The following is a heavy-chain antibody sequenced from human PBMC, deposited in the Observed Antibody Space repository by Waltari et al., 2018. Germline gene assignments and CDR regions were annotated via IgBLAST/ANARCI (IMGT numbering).Heavy chain of an antibody. CDR2: SYRGGSST. J-gene: IGHJ6*03. CDR3: AKEIVGRNYYYMDV. CDR1: GFTFSSYA. D-gene: IGHD3-16*02. Sequence: EVQLLESGGGLVQPGGSLRLSCAASGFTFSSYAMSWVRQAPGKGVEWVSVSYRGGSSTYDADSVKGRFTISRDNSKNTLYLQMNSLRAEDTAVYYCAKEIVGRNYYYMDVWGKGTTVTVSS. V-gene: IGHV3-23*03.